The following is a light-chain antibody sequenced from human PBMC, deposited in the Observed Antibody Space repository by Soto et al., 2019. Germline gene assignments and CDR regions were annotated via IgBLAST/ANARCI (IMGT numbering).Light chain of an antibody. Sequence: QSVLTQPASVSGSPGQSITISCTGTSSDVGSYNLVSWYQQHPGKAPKLMIYEVSKRPSGVSNRFSGSKSGNTASLAISGLQAEDEADYYCCSYAASSTSYVSGTGSKVTVL. CDR1: SSDVGSYNL. CDR2: EVS. CDR3: CSYAASSTSYV. V-gene: IGLV2-23*02. J-gene: IGLJ1*01.